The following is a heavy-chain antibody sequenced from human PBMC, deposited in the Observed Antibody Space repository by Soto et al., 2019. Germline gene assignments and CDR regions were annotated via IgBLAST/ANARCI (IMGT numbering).Heavy chain of an antibody. Sequence: GGSLRLSCAASGFTFDDYGMSWVRQAPGKGLEWVSGINWNGGSTGYADSVKGRFTISRDNAKNSLYLQMNSLRAEDTALYYCASHPPNDYGMDVWGQGTTVTVSS. CDR2: INWNGGST. J-gene: IGHJ6*02. V-gene: IGHV3-20*04. CDR1: GFTFDDYG. CDR3: ASHPPNDYGMDV.